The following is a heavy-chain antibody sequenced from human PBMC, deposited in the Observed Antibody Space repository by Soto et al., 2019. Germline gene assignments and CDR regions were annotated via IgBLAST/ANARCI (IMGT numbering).Heavy chain of an antibody. Sequence: PAGSLRLSCAASRFTFSSYAMSWVRQAPGKGLEWVSAISGSGGSTYYADSVKGRFTISRDNSKNTLYLQMNSLRAEDTAVYYCAKDFKDVLLWFGELEGNNWFDPWGQGTLVTVSS. D-gene: IGHD3-10*01. CDR1: RFTFSSYA. J-gene: IGHJ5*02. V-gene: IGHV3-23*01. CDR2: ISGSGGST. CDR3: AKDFKDVLLWFGELEGNNWFDP.